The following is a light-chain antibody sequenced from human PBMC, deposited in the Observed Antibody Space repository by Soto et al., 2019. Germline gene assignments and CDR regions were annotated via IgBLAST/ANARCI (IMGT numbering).Light chain of an antibody. CDR3: QQRSSWPRIT. V-gene: IGKV3-11*01. CDR1: QSVSSY. Sequence: VLTQSPATLSLSPGESATLSCRASQSVSSYLAWYQQKPGQAPRLLIYDAYNRATGIPATFSGSGSGTDFTLTIISLEPEDFAVYYCQQRSSWPRITCGQGTRLEIK. CDR2: DAY. J-gene: IGKJ5*01.